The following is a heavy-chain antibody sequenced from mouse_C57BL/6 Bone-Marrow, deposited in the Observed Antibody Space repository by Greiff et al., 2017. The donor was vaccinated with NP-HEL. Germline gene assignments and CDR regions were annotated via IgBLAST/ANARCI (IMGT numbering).Heavy chain of an antibody. CDR2: IYPRSGNT. Sequence: VHLVESGAELARPGASVKLSCKASGYTFTSYGISWVKQRTGQGLEWIGEIYPRSGNTYYNEKFKGKATLTADKSSSTAYMELRSLTSEDSAVYFCARGVLRPFAYWGQGTLVTVSA. V-gene: IGHV1-81*01. D-gene: IGHD1-1*01. CDR3: ARGVLRPFAY. J-gene: IGHJ3*01. CDR1: GYTFTSYG.